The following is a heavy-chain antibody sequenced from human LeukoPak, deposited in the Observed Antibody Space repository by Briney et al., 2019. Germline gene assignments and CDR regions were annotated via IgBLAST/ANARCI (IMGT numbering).Heavy chain of an antibody. CDR2: ISSSSNHI. V-gene: IGHV3-21*01. J-gene: IGHJ6*03. Sequence: GGSLRLSCAASGFTFNTYTMNWARQAPGKGLEWVSSISSSSNHIYYADSVKGRFTISRDNAANSLYLQMNSLRAEDTAVYHCARDRGLTYYYDSSGYRPMDVWGKGTTVTVSS. CDR1: GFTFNTYT. CDR3: ARDRGLTYYYDSSGYRPMDV. D-gene: IGHD3-22*01.